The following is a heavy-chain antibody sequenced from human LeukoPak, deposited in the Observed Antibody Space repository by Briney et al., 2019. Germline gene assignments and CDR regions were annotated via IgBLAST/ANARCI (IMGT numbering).Heavy chain of an antibody. CDR3: AKGNYYDSSGYYYLWDCFDY. CDR1: GFTFSSYA. Sequence: GGSLRLSCAASGFTFSSYAMSWVRQAPGKGLEWVSAISGSGGSTYYADSVKGRFTISRDNSKNTLYLQMNSLRAEDTAVYYCAKGNYYDSSGYYYLWDCFDYWGQGTLVTVSS. J-gene: IGHJ4*02. V-gene: IGHV3-23*01. CDR2: ISGSGGST. D-gene: IGHD3-22*01.